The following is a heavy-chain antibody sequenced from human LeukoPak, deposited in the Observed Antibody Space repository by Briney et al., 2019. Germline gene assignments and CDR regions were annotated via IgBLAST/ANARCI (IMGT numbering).Heavy chain of an antibody. Sequence: PGRSLRLSCAASGFTFSSYAMHWVRQAPGKGLEWVAVISYDGSNKYYVDSVKGRFTISRDNSKNTLYLQMNSLRAEDTAVYYCARVSDYYWGQGTLVTVSS. J-gene: IGHJ4*02. V-gene: IGHV3-30*04. CDR3: ARVSDYY. CDR1: GFTFSSYA. CDR2: ISYDGSNK. D-gene: IGHD2-21*01.